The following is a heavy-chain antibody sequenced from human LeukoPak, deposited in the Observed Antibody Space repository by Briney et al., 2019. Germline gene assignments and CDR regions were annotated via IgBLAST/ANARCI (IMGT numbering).Heavy chain of an antibody. Sequence: GGSLRLSCAASGFTFSSYAMSWVRQAPGKGLEWVSAISGSGGSTYYADSVKGRFTISRDNSKTTLSLQMNSLRAADTAVYYCAKDLPIAAAEGYFDYWGQGTLVTVSS. D-gene: IGHD6-13*01. CDR3: AKDLPIAAAEGYFDY. CDR1: GFTFSSYA. J-gene: IGHJ4*02. CDR2: ISGSGGST. V-gene: IGHV3-23*01.